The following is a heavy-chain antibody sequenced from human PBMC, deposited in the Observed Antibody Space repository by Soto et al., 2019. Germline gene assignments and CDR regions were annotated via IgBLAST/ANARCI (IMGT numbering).Heavy chain of an antibody. V-gene: IGHV1-18*01. CDR2: ISAYNGNT. CDR3: ARVRWKGWFGELLDCFDY. Sequence: GASVKVSCKASGYTFTSYGISWVRQAPGQGLEWMGWISAYNGNTNYAQKLQGRVTMTTDTSTSTAYMELRSLRSDDTAVYYCARVRWKGWFGELLDCFDYWGQGTLVTVSS. J-gene: IGHJ4*02. CDR1: GYTFTSYG. D-gene: IGHD3-10*01.